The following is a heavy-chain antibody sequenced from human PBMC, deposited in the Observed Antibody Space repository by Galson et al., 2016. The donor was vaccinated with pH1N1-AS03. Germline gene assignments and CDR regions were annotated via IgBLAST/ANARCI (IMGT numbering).Heavy chain of an antibody. V-gene: IGHV1-46*04. CDR1: GYTFSNYY. Sequence: SVKVSCKASGYTFSNYYVNWVRQAPGQGLEWMGIINANGGTVMYATKMQGRVIMTRDRSTSTVYMELRSLTSEDTAVYYCARDGRRVREPDRREYYYCYYMDVWGKGTTVTVSS. CDR2: INANGGTV. J-gene: IGHJ6*03. CDR3: ARDGRRVREPDRREYYYCYYMDV. D-gene: IGHD3-16*01.